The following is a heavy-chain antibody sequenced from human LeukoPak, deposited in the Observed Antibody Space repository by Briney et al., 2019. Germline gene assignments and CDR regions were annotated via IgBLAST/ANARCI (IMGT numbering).Heavy chain of an antibody. CDR2: ITRTSNYI. Sequence: TGGSLRLSCAASGFTFSSYTMNWVRQAPGKGLEWASSITRTSNYIYYADSVKGRFTISRDNAKNSLFLQMNSLRAEDTAVYYCARDLSLLWFGTGGYWGQGTLVTVSS. CDR3: ARDLSLLWFGTGGY. CDR1: GFTFSSYT. D-gene: IGHD3-10*01. V-gene: IGHV3-21*01. J-gene: IGHJ4*02.